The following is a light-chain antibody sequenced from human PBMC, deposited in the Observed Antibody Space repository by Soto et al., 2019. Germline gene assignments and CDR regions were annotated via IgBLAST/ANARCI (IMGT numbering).Light chain of an antibody. Sequence: EIVLTQSPGTLSLSPGERATLSCRASQIVSSSYLAWYHQKPGQAPRLLIYGASSRATGIPDRFSGSGSGTDFTLTISSLQPDDFATYYCQQYGSYSWTFGQGTTGDIK. CDR2: GAS. J-gene: IGKJ1*01. V-gene: IGKV3-20*01. CDR3: QQYGSYSWT. CDR1: QIVSSSY.